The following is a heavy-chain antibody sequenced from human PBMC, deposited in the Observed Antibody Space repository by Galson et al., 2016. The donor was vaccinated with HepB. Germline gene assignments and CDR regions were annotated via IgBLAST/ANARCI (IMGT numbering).Heavy chain of an antibody. J-gene: IGHJ4*02. CDR2: TYYRSQWNN. CDR1: GDSVSSGRAA. Sequence: CAISGDSVSSGRAAWNWIRQSPSRGLEWLGRTYYRSQWNNDYAESVKSRITIKPDTSKNQFSLQLNSVTPGDTAVYYCTRDVWGFDLWGQGTLVTVSS. D-gene: IGHD7-27*01. CDR3: TRDVWGFDL. V-gene: IGHV6-1*01.